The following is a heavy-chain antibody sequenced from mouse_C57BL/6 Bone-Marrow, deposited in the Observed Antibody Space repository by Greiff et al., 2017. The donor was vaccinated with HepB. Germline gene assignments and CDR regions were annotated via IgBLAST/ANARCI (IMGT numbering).Heavy chain of an antibody. V-gene: IGHV1-4*01. CDR1: GYTFTSYT. J-gene: IGHJ1*03. D-gene: IGHD1-1*01. CDR3: ARSYYYGSSYDWYFDV. CDR2: INPSSGYT. Sequence: VQLQESGAELARPGASVKMSCKASGYTFTSYTMHWVKQRPGQGLAWIGYINPSSGYTKYNQKFKDKATLTADKSSSTAYMQLSSLTSEDSAVYYCARSYYYGSSYDWYFDVWGTGTTVTVSS.